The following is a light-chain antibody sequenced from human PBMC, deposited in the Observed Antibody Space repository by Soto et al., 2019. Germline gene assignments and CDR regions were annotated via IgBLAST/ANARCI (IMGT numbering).Light chain of an antibody. J-gene: IGKJ1*01. Sequence: RVMTQSPDTLSVSPGERATLSCRASETVRSNLAWYQQKPGQAPRLLIYAASTRATGIPARFIGNGSGTGFTLTISSLQSEDFAVYYCQHYNNWWTFGQGTKVDIK. CDR2: AAS. CDR1: ETVRSN. V-gene: IGKV3D-15*01. CDR3: QHYNNWWT.